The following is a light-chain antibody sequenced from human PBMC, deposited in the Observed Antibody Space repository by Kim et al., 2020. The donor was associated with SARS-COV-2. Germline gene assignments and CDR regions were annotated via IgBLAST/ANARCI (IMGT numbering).Light chain of an antibody. CDR1: QSISSW. V-gene: IGKV1-5*03. CDR2: KAS. CDR3: QQYNSYRT. Sequence: SVTVGDRLTSTCRASQSISSWLAWYQQKPGKAPKLLIYKASSIESGVPSRFSGSGSGTEVTLTISSLQPDDFATYYCQQYNSYRTFGQGTQVDIK. J-gene: IGKJ1*01.